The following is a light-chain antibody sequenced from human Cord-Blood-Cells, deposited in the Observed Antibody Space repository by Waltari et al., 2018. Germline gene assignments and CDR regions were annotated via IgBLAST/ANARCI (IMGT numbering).Light chain of an antibody. J-gene: IGKJ3*01. CDR1: QRVSSD. CDR2: GAS. V-gene: IGKV3-15*01. CDR3: QQYNNWPRA. Sequence: EIVMTQSPATLSVSPGERATLSCRASQRVSSDLDWYQQKPGQAPRLLIYGASTRATGIPARFSGSGSGTEFTLTISSLQSEDFAVYYCQQYNNWPRAFGPGTKVDIK.